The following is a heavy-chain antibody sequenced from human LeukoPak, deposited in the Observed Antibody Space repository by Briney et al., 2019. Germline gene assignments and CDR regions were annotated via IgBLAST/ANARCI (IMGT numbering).Heavy chain of an antibody. V-gene: IGHV3-21*01. CDR1: GFTLSSHI. CDR3: ARDLQHPNWFDP. D-gene: IGHD1-1*01. J-gene: IGHJ5*02. Sequence: PGGSPGHSLAASGFTLSSHIMNWGRPAPGKGVEVVSSISSSSSYIYYADSVKGRFTISRDNAKNSLYLQMNSLRAEDTAVYYCARDLQHPNWFDPWGQGTLVTVSS. CDR2: ISSSSSYI.